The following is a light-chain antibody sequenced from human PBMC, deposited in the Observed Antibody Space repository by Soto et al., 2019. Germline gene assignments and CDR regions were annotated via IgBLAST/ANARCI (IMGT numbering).Light chain of an antibody. CDR1: SSNIGNNY. J-gene: IGLJ3*02. V-gene: IGLV1-51*01. CDR3: ATWDSILSTGGV. Sequence: QSVLTQPPSVSAAPGQKVTISCSGSSSNIGNNYVSWYQQVPGTAPKLLIYDNNKRPSGIPDRFSGSKSGTSATLGITGLQTGDEADYYCATWDSILSTGGVFGGGTKLTVL. CDR2: DNN.